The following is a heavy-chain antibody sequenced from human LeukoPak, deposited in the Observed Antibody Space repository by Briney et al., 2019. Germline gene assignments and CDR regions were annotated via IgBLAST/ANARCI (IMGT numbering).Heavy chain of an antibody. D-gene: IGHD1-26*01. CDR3: AKVGAWELQRVFEN. CDR2: VGRDGSEK. CDR1: GFTFSDYW. V-gene: IGHV3-7*01. J-gene: IGHJ4*02. Sequence: PGGSLRLSCVASGFTFSDYWMTWVRQVPGKGLEWVANVGRDGSEKNYVDSVKGRFTISRDNAKKSLYPEMNSLRVEDTALYYCAKVGAWELQRVFENWGQGTLVTVSS.